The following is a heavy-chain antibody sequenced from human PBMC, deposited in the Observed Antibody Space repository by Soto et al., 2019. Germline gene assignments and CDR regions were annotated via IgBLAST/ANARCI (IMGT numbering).Heavy chain of an antibody. CDR1: GGTFSSYA. J-gene: IGHJ6*02. D-gene: IGHD2-8*01. V-gene: IGHV1-69*06. CDR3: ALGAMVSAPAYYYGMDV. CDR2: IIPIFGTA. Sequence: GASVKVSCKASGGTFSSYAISWVRQAPGQGLEWMGGIIPIFGTANYAQKFQGRVTITADKSTSTAYMELSSLRSEDTAVYYCALGAMVSAPAYYYGMDVWGQGTTVTVYS.